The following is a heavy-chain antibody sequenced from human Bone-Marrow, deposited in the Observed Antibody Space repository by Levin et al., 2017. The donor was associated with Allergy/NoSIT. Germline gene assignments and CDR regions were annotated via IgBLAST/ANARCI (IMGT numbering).Heavy chain of an antibody. CDR2: ISWNSGSI. J-gene: IGHJ6*02. D-gene: IGHD6-19*01. CDR1: GFTFDDYA. Sequence: GGSLRLSCAASGFTFDDYAMHWVRQAPGKGLEWVSGISWNSGSIGYADSVKGRFTISRDNAKNSLYLQMNSLRAEDTALYYCAKDYVSAPAGLQKYFTPSYYYYYGMDVWGQGTTVTVSS. CDR3: AKDYVSAPAGLQKYFTPSYYYYYGMDV. V-gene: IGHV3-9*01.